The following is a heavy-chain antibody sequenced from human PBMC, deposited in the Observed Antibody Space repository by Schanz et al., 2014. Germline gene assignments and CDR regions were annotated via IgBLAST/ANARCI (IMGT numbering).Heavy chain of an antibody. J-gene: IGHJ6*02. V-gene: IGHV3-23*01. Sequence: EMQLLESGGGLAQPGGSLRLSCAASGFKFTDYAMTWVRQAPGKGLEWVATISGSSENTYYADSVKGRFSISRDNGETSVYLQINSLRVEDTAVYYCARFLARYQYYGVDVWGQGTTVIVSS. CDR2: ISGSSENT. CDR3: ARFLARYQYYGVDV. D-gene: IGHD3-3*01. CDR1: GFKFTDYA.